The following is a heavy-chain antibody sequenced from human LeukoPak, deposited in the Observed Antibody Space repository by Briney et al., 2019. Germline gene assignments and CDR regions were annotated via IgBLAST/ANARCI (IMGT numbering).Heavy chain of an antibody. CDR2: ISRSGSTK. CDR1: GFTFSDYN. J-gene: IGHJ6*03. Sequence: GGSLRLSCAASGFTFSDYNMRWIRQAPGKGLEWVSSISRSGSTKYYADSVKGRFTISRDNAKNSLFLQMNSLRAEDTAVYYCARVLRYCSGGNCYSGGLGYMDIWGKGTTVTISS. D-gene: IGHD2-15*01. CDR3: ARVLRYCSGGNCYSGGLGYMDI. V-gene: IGHV3-11*01.